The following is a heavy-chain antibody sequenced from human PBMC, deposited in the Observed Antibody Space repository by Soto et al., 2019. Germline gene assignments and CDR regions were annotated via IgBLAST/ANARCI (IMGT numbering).Heavy chain of an antibody. CDR3: ARDCPGSSTTCYGNEWFDS. V-gene: IGHV3-48*01. CDR2: ISSRRSTI. D-gene: IGHD2-2*01. CDR1: GFTFSSYS. Sequence: EVQLVESGGGLVQPGGSLSLSCAASGFTFSSYSMNWVRQAPGTGLEWVSYISSRRSTIYYADSVKGRFTISRDNAKNSLYLQMNSLRAEDTAVYYCARDCPGSSTTCYGNEWFDSWGQGTLVTVSS. J-gene: IGHJ5*01.